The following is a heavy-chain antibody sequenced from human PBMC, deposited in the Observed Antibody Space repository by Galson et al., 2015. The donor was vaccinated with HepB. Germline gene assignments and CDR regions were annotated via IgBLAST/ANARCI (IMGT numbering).Heavy chain of an antibody. CDR3: AREKGHSYGPFDY. J-gene: IGHJ4*02. D-gene: IGHD5-18*01. Sequence: SVKVSCKASGYTFTSYAMHWVRQAPGQRLEWMGWINAGNGSTKYSQKFQGRVTITRDTSASTAYMELSSLRSEDTAVYYCAREKGHSYGPFDYWGQGTLVTVSS. CDR1: GYTFTSYA. CDR2: INAGNGST. V-gene: IGHV1-3*01.